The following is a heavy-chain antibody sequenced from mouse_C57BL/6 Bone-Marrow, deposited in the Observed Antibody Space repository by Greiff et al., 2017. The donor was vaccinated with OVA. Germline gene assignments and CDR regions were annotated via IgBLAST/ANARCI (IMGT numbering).Heavy chain of an antibody. J-gene: IGHJ4*01. CDR2: IYPGSGST. CDR1: GYTFTSYW. CDR3: ASGGWNTTVVAYAMGY. V-gene: IGHV1-55*01. Sequence: QVQLQQPGAELVKPGASVKMSCKASGYTFTSYWITWVKQRPGQGLEWIGEIYPGSGSTNYNEKFKSKATLTVDTSSRTAYMRLSSLTSEDSAVSYCASGGWNTTVVAYAMGYWGQGTSVTVSS. D-gene: IGHD1-1*01.